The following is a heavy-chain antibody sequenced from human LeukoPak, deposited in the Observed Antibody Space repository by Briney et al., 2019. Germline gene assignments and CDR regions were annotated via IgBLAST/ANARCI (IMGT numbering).Heavy chain of an antibody. CDR3: ARRKSRSSSAFDY. CDR2: IYFSGST. D-gene: IGHD6-6*01. Sequence: PSETLSLTCTVSGASTSSSSSYWGWIRQPPGEGLEWIGSIYFSGSTYYNPSLKSRLTISIDTSKNQFSLELSSVTAADTAVYFCARRKSRSSSAFDYWGQGTLVTVSS. CDR1: GASTSSSSSY. V-gene: IGHV4-39*01. J-gene: IGHJ4*02.